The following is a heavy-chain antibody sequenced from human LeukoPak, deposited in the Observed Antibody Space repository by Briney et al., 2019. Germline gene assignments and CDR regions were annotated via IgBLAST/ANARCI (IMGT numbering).Heavy chain of an antibody. J-gene: IGHJ4*02. CDR2: IYTSGST. CDR1: GGSISSGSYY. CDR3: AKSGGYGLIDY. D-gene: IGHD1-26*01. V-gene: IGHV4-61*02. Sequence: SSETLSLTCTVSGGSISSGSYYWSWIRQPAGKGLEWIGRIYTSGSTNYNPSLKSRVTISVDTSKNQFSLKLSSVTAADTAMYYCAKSGGYGLIDYWGQGTLVTVSS.